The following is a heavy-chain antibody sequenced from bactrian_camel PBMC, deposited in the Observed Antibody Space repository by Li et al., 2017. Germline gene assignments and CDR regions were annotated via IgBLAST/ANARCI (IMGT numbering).Heavy chain of an antibody. V-gene: IGHV3S40*01. CDR3: IKNSLDY. CDR1: EYPFSDNY. J-gene: IGHJ4*01. Sequence: VQLVESGGGSVQAGGSLTLSCTAFEYPFSDNYFAWFRQAPGKEREGVAAISTRGRDTYVSFDLKGRFTISQDKSKTMVYLQMNSLKTEDTAMYYCIKNSLDYWGQGTQVTVS. CDR2: ISTRGRDT.